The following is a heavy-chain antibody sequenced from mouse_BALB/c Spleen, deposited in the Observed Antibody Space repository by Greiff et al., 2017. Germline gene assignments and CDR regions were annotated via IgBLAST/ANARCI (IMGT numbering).Heavy chain of an antibody. V-gene: IGHV1-9*01. CDR2: ILPGSGST. D-gene: IGHD4-1*01. J-gene: IGHJ3*01. CDR3: ARASNWDWFAY. CDR1: GYTFSSYW. Sequence: QGQLQQSGAELMKPGASVKLSCKATGYTFSSYWIEWVKQRPGHGLEWIGEILPGSGSTNYNEKFKGKATFTADTSSNTAYMQLSSLTSEDSAVYYCARASNWDWFAYWGQGTLVTVSA.